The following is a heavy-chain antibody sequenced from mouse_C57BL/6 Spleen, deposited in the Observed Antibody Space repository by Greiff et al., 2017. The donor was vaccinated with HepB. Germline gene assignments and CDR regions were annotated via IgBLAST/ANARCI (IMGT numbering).Heavy chain of an antibody. CDR3: ARLYVCGAWFAY. Sequence: EVQVVESGGGLVKPGGSLKLSCAVSGFTFSDYGMHWVRQAPEKGLEWVAYISSGSSTIYYADTVKGRFPISKDNAKNTLFLQMTSLRTEDTAMYYCARLYVCGAWFAYWGQGTLVTVSA. CDR1: GFTFSDYG. CDR2: ISSGSSTI. V-gene: IGHV5-17*01. J-gene: IGHJ3*01.